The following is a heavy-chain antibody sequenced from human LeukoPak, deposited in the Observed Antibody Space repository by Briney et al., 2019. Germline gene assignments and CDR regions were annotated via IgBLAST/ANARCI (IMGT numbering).Heavy chain of an antibody. CDR2: IYYSGST. V-gene: IGHV4-31*03. J-gene: IGHJ6*03. D-gene: IGHD6-6*01. CDR1: GGSISSGGYY. Sequence: PSQTLSLTCTVSGGSISSGGYYWSWIRQHPGKGLEWIGYIYYSGSTYYNPSLKSRVTISVDTSKNQFSLKLSSVTAADTAVYYCAASARPNYYYYYMDVWGKGTTVTVSS. CDR3: AASARPNYYYYYMDV.